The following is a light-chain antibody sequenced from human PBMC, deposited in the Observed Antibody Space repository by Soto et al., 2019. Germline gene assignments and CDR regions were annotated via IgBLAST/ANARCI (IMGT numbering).Light chain of an antibody. CDR1: QSLSSSF. CDR3: QECASSPST. Sequence: EIVLTQSPGTLSLSAGERATLSCRASQSLSSSFLAWYQHRPGQPPSLLIYGASTRSTGIPDRFSVSGSVTDFTITNSKLEPESFAVYYCQECASSPSTFGQRTKVDIK. J-gene: IGKJ1*01. V-gene: IGKV3-20*01. CDR2: GAS.